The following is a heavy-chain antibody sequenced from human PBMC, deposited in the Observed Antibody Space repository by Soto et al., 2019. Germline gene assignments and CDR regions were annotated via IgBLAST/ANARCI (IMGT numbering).Heavy chain of an antibody. J-gene: IGHJ6*03. CDR3: ARGLSRLMSGEGYYYYMDV. V-gene: IGHV1-8*01. D-gene: IGHD3-10*01. CDR2: MNPNSGNT. Sequence: ASVKVSCKASGYTFTSYDINWVRQATGQGLEWMGWMNPNSGNTGYAQKFQGRVTMTRNTSISTAYMELSSLRSEDTAVYYCARGLSRLMSGEGYYYYMDVWGKGTTVTVSS. CDR1: GYTFTSYD.